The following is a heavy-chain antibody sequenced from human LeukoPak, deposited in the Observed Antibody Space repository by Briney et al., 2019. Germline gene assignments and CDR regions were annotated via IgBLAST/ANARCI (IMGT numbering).Heavy chain of an antibody. CDR1: GFTFSSYG. V-gene: IGHV3-30*18. D-gene: IGHD3-10*01. J-gene: IGHJ6*02. CDR3: AKRGLLWFGELSYGMDV. CDR2: ISYDGSNK. Sequence: TGGSLRLSCAASGFTFSSYGMHWVRQAPGKGLELVAVISYDGSNKYYADSVKGRFTISRDNSKNTLYLQMNSLRAEDTAVYYCAKRGLLWFGELSYGMDVWGQGTTVTVSS.